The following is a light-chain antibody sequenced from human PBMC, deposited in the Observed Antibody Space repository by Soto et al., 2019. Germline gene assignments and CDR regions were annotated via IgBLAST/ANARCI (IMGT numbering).Light chain of an antibody. CDR2: GAS. Sequence: DIQLTQSPSSLSASLGDSITITCRASEPINTFLNWYQVQPGKAPRLLVYGASYLQVGVPVRFRRSGSGTLFTLTIDNLQREDLASYFCQQFFSAVLTFGGGT. J-gene: IGKJ4*01. V-gene: IGKV1-39*01. CDR1: EPINTF. CDR3: QQFFSAVLT.